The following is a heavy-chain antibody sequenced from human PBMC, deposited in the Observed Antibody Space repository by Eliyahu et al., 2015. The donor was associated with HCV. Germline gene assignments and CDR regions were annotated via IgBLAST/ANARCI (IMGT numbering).Heavy chain of an antibody. CDR3: AAGNPIKWELEDTNRPFDY. V-gene: IGHV1-24*01. CDR1: GYTLXGLS. J-gene: IGHJ4*02. D-gene: IGHD1-26*01. CDR2: FDPEDGET. Sequence: QVHLLQSGAEVKKPGASVKVSCXISGYTLXGLSXXWVRQAPGKGLEWMGRFDPEDGETIYSQKFQGRVTLTEDTSTDTAYMELSSLRSEDTAMYYCAAGNPIKWELEDTNRPFDYWGQGTLVTVSS.